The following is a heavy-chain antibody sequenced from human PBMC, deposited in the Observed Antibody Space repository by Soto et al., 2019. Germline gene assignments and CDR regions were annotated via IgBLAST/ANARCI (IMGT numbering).Heavy chain of an antibody. CDR1: GGTFSSYA. J-gene: IGHJ5*02. Sequence: QVQLVQSGAEVKKPGSSVKVSCKASGGTFSSYAISWVRQAPGQGLEWMGGIIPIFGTANYAQKFQGRVRITADKSASTAYMGLSSVRSEYTAGYDCASGAYDFWGGDPWFDPWGQETLVTVSS. CDR2: IIPIFGTA. CDR3: ASGAYDFWGGDPWFDP. D-gene: IGHD3-3*01. V-gene: IGHV1-69*06.